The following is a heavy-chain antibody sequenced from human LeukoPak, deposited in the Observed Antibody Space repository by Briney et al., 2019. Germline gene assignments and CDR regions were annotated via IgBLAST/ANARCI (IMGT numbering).Heavy chain of an antibody. CDR3: ARSPWGITMIAEA. CDR1: GFSVSSNY. D-gene: IGHD3-22*01. V-gene: IGHV3-53*01. Sequence: PGGSLRLSCAASGFSVSSNYMSWVRQAPGKGLEGVSVIYSGGTTYYADSVKGRFIISRDNSKNTLYLQMNNLRAEDTAVYYCARSPWGITMIAEAWGQGTLVTVSS. J-gene: IGHJ5*02. CDR2: IYSGGTT.